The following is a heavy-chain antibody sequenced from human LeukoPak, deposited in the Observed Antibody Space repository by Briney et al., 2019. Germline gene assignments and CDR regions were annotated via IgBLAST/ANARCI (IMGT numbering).Heavy chain of an antibody. J-gene: IGHJ6*02. V-gene: IGHV3-48*03. CDR3: ARGGYPYGMDV. D-gene: IGHD3-16*02. Sequence: GGSLRLSCEASGFPFGNYVVNWVSQAPGRGLEWVSYTSSSGSAIYYADSVKGRFTISRDNAKTSMYLQMNSLRAEDTAVYYCARGGYPYGMDVWGPGSTVTVSS. CDR1: GFPFGNYV. CDR2: TSSSGSAI.